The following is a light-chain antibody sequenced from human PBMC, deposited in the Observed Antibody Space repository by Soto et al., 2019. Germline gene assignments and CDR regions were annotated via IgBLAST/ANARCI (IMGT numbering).Light chain of an antibody. V-gene: IGKV2-28*01. CDR1: QSLLHTNGYNY. J-gene: IGKJ1*01. Sequence: EIVMTQSPLSLSVTPGEPASISCRSSQSLLHTNGYNYLDWYLQKPGQSPQLLIYLGSNRSSGVTDRFSGSGSGTDLTLRISRVEAEDVGVYYCMQALQSPRTFGQGTKVEIK. CDR3: MQALQSPRT. CDR2: LGS.